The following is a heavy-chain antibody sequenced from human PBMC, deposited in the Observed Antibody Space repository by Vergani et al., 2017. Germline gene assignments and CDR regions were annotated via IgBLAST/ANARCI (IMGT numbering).Heavy chain of an antibody. J-gene: IGHJ3*01. CDR3: ARRSGGYYSGGKVHPLRTAFDV. CDR1: GGSISAGYYF. CDR2: ISASGNA. D-gene: IGHD2-15*01. Sequence: QVQLQASGPGRVKPSQTLSLTCTMSGGSISAGYYFWSWIRQPAGKGLEWLGNISASGNASHSPSLKTRVSMSVDTSKNQFALTVTSVTAADTAIYFCARRSGGYYSGGKVHPLRTAFDVWGDGTVVTVSS. V-gene: IGHV4-61*02.